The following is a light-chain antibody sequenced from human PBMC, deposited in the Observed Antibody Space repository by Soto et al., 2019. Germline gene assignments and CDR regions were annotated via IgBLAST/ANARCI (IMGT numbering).Light chain of an antibody. CDR1: SRDIGSYNY. V-gene: IGLV2-14*01. CDR2: EVS. J-gene: IGLJ1*01. Sequence: QSVLTQPASVSGSPGQSIAISCTGTSRDIGSYNYVSWYQQHPGKAPKLMIHEVSNRPSGVSDRFSGSKSGNTASLTISGLQADDEADYYCSSHTTYSTRVFGTGTKVTVL. CDR3: SSHTTYSTRV.